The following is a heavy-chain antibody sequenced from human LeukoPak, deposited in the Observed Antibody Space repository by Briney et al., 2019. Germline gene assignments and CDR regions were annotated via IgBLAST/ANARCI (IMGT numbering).Heavy chain of an antibody. V-gene: IGHV4-39*07. CDR2: IFYSGST. CDR3: AKSNGYGLVDI. Sequence: SETLSLTCTVSGVSITTYYWGWVRQPPGKGLEWIGNIFYSGSTYYSPSLRSRVTISLDTSRNQFSLKLNSVTAADTAVYYCAKSNGYGLVDIWGQGTMVTVSS. J-gene: IGHJ3*02. CDR1: GVSITTYY. D-gene: IGHD3-10*01.